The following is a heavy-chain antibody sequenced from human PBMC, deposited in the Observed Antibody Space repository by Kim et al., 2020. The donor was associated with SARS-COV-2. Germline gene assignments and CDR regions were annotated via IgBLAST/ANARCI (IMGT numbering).Heavy chain of an antibody. D-gene: IGHD3-3*01. J-gene: IGHJ4*02. V-gene: IGHV4-39*07. CDR2: IFYTGTT. CDR1: GDSISSTAYY. Sequence: SETLSLTCTVSGDSISSTAYYWGWFRQPPGKGLEWIGNIFYTGTTSYNPSLKSRVTISVDTSKNQFSLKVRSVTAADTAAYYCARAWPIYNFDYWGQGPL. CDR3: ARAWPIYNFDY.